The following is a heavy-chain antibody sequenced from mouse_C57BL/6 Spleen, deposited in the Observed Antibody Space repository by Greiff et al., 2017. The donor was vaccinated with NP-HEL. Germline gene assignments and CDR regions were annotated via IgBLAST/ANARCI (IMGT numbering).Heavy chain of an antibody. J-gene: IGHJ4*01. Sequence: QVQLQQPGAELVRPGTSVKLSCKASGYTFTSYWMHWVKQRPGQGLEWIGVIDPSDSYTNYNQKFKGKATLTVDTSSSTAYMQLSSLTSEDSAVYYCARSRSTMGTTQAMDYWGQGTSVTVSA. D-gene: IGHD2-2*01. V-gene: IGHV1-59*01. CDR2: IDPSDSYT. CDR3: ARSRSTMGTTQAMDY. CDR1: GYTFTSYW.